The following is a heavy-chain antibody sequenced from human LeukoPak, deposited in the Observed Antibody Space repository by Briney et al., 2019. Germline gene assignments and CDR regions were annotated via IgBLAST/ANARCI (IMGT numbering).Heavy chain of an antibody. Sequence: LETLSLTCTVSGGSLSGYYLSWVRQPPGEGLEWIAYIHYSGSTNYNPSLKSRVTISVDTSKNQFSLKLSSVTAADTAMYYCARGGSDHGEYFHYWGQGTLVTVSS. CDR2: IHYSGST. V-gene: IGHV4-59*01. D-gene: IGHD2-21*02. J-gene: IGHJ1*01. CDR3: ARGGSDHGEYFHY. CDR1: GGSLSGYY.